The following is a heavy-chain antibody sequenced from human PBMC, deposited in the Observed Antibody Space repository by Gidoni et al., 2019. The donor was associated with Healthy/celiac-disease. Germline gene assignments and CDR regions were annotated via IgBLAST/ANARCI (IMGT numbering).Heavy chain of an antibody. CDR1: GFTFSSYA. CDR3: ATPPGPNYYGSGRIFDY. V-gene: IGHV3-23*01. CDR2: ISGSGGST. Sequence: EVQLLESGGGLVQPGGSLRLSCAASGFTFSSYAMSWVRQAPGKGLEWVSAISGSGGSTYYADSLKGRFTISRDNSKNTLYLQMNSLRAEDTAVYYCATPPGPNYYGSGRIFDYWGQGTLVTVSS. D-gene: IGHD3-10*01. J-gene: IGHJ4*02.